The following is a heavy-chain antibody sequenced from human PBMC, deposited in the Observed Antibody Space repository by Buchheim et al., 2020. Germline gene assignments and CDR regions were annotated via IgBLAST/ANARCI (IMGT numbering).Heavy chain of an antibody. D-gene: IGHD5-12*01. CDR2: IYPGDSDT. J-gene: IGHJ6*02. CDR1: GYSFTSYW. CDR3: ARFVSPRNIVATIPYGMDV. Sequence: EVQLVQSGAEVKKPGESLKISCKGSGYSFTSYWIGWVRQMPGKGLEWMGIIYPGDSDTRYSPSFQGKVTIPADKSIRTAYLQWSSLKASDTAMYYCARFVSPRNIVATIPYGMDVWGQGTT. V-gene: IGHV5-51*01.